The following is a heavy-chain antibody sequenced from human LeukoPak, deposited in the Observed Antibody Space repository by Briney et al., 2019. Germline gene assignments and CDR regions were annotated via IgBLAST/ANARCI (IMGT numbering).Heavy chain of an antibody. Sequence: SETLSLTCTVSGGSISSSSYYWGWIRQPPGKGLEWIGSIYYSGSIYSNPSLKSRVTISVDTSKNQFSLKLSSVTAADTAVYYCARDQTYYDFWSGYSIGAFDIWGQGTMVTVSS. V-gene: IGHV4-39*07. D-gene: IGHD3-3*01. CDR2: IYYSGSI. CDR3: ARDQTYYDFWSGYSIGAFDI. CDR1: GGSISSSSYY. J-gene: IGHJ3*02.